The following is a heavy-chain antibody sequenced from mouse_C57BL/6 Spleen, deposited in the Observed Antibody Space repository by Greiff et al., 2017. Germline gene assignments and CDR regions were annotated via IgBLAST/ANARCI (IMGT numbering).Heavy chain of an antibody. Sequence: VQLQQSGAELVRPGTSVKVSCKASGYAFTNYLIEWVKQRPGQGLEWIGVINPGSGGTNYNEKFKGKATLTAAKSSSTAYMQLSSLTSEDSAVYFCAREGITTVVARGYFDYWGQGTTLTVSS. CDR3: AREGITTVVARGYFDY. CDR2: INPGSGGT. J-gene: IGHJ2*01. CDR1: GYAFTNYL. V-gene: IGHV1-54*01. D-gene: IGHD1-1*01.